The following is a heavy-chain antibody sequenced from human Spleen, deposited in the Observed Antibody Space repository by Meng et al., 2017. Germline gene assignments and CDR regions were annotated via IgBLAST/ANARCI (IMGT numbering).Heavy chain of an antibody. Sequence: SEILSLTCAVSGYSISSGYYWGWIRQPPGKGLEWIGSVYHSGNTYHNPSLKSRATISVDMSKNQFSLKVNAVTAADTAVYYCARASVTTSEFDYWGQGTLVTVSS. CDR3: ARASVTTSEFDY. CDR2: VYHSGNT. J-gene: IGHJ4*02. D-gene: IGHD4-17*01. CDR1: GYSISSGYY. V-gene: IGHV4-38-2*01.